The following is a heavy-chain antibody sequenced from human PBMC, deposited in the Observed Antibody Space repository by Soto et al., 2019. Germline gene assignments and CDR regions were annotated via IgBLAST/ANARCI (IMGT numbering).Heavy chain of an antibody. CDR3: ARATAAAANFDY. Sequence: EASVKVSCKASGGTFSSYTISWVRQAPGQGPEWMGRIIPILGIANYAQKFQGRVTITADKSTSTAYMELSSLRSEDTAVYYCARATAAAANFDYWGQGTLVTVSS. D-gene: IGHD6-13*01. CDR1: GGTFSSYT. CDR2: IIPILGIA. J-gene: IGHJ4*02. V-gene: IGHV1-69*02.